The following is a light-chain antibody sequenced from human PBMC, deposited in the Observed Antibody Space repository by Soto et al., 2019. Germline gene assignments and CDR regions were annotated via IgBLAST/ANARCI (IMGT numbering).Light chain of an antibody. CDR2: DAS. J-gene: IGKJ4*01. CDR3: QQRSNWPLT. V-gene: IGKV3-11*01. CDR1: QSVSSY. Sequence: EIVLTQSPATLSLSPGDRATISCRASQSVSSYFAWYQQKPGQAPRLLIYDASNSATGIPARFSGSGSGTDFTLTISSLEPEDFAVYYCQQRSNWPLTFGGGTKVEIK.